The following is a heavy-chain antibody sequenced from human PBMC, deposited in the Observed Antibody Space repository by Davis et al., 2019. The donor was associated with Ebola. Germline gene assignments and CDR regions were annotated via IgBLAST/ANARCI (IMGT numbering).Heavy chain of an antibody. CDR3: TSTDFDY. CDR1: GFIFKNYG. J-gene: IGHJ4*02. CDR2: IGANSNYI. V-gene: IGHV3-21*01. Sequence: PGGSLRLSCAASGFIFKNYGLKWVRQAPGEGLEWVSSIGANSNYIYYTDSVKCRFSISRDNAKNSLYLQMDSLRAEDTAVYYCTSTDFDYWGQGARVTVSS.